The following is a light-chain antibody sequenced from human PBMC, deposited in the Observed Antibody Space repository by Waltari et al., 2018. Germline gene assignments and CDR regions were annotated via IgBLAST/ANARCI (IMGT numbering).Light chain of an antibody. Sequence: AIRLTQSPSSIAASTGDRVTITCRASQGVGSYLAWYQQKSGRAPNLLLYASSSLEAEVPSRFGGSGSGTDFTLTISCLQSEDFASYFCQQYYSYPVTFGQGTRV. CDR1: QGVGSY. CDR3: QQYYSYPVT. CDR2: ASS. V-gene: IGKV1-8*01. J-gene: IGKJ1*01.